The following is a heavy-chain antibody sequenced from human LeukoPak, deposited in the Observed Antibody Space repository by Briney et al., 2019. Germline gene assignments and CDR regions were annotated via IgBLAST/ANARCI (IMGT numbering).Heavy chain of an antibody. Sequence: GGSLRLSCAASGFTFSDYYMSWIRQAPGKGLEWVSYISSSGSTIYYADSVKGRFTISRDNAKNSLYLQMNSLRAEDTAVYYCARRLKWKRGAYYYYMDVWGKGTTVTISS. CDR2: ISSSGSTI. D-gene: IGHD3-10*01. V-gene: IGHV3-11*04. CDR1: GFTFSDYY. J-gene: IGHJ6*03. CDR3: ARRLKWKRGAYYYYMDV.